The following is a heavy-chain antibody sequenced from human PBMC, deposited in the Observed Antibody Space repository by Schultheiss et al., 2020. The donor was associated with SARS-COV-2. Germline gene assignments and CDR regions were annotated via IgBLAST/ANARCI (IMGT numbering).Heavy chain of an antibody. Sequence: GGSLRLSCAASGFTFSTYGMHWVRQAPGKGLEWVAVIWYDGSNKYYADSVKGRFTISRDNSKNTLYLQMNSLRAEDTAVYYCAKEHSSGPFFDYWGQGTLVTVSS. V-gene: IGHV3-33*06. D-gene: IGHD3-22*01. CDR3: AKEHSSGPFFDY. CDR1: GFTFSTYG. CDR2: IWYDGSNK. J-gene: IGHJ4*02.